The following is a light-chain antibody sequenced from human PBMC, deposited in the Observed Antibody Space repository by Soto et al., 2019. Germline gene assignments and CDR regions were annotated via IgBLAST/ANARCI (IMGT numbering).Light chain of an antibody. CDR2: GAS. V-gene: IGKV3-20*01. CDR1: QSVSSSY. J-gene: IGKJ1*01. CDR3: QQYGSSPRT. Sequence: ENVLTQSPGTLSLSPGERATLSCRARQSVSSSYLAWYQQKPGQAPRLLIYGASTRATGIPDRFSGSGSGTDFTLTISSLEPEDLAVYYCQQYGSSPRTFGQGTKVEI.